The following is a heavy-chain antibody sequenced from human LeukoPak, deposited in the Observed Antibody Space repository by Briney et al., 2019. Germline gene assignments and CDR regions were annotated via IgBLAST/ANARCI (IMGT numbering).Heavy chain of an antibody. CDR1: GFTASSNY. V-gene: IGHV3-66*01. D-gene: IGHD3-9*01. Sequence: PGGSLRLSCAASGFTASSNYMSWVRQAPGRGLEWVSVIYSGGSTYYADSVKGRFTISRDNSKNTLYLQMNSLRAEDTAVYYCARDLLTGFDYWGQGTLVTVSS. CDR2: IYSGGST. J-gene: IGHJ4*02. CDR3: ARDLLTGFDY.